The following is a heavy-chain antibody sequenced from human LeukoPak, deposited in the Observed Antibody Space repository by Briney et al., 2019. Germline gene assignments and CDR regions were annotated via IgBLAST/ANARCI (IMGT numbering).Heavy chain of an antibody. D-gene: IGHD2-2*01. V-gene: IGHV3-7*01. J-gene: IGHJ6*03. CDR3: AGDQVVVVPAAMFKGYYMDV. Sequence: GGSLRLSCAASGFTFSSYWMSWVRQAPGKGLEWVANIKQDGSEKYYVDSVKGRFTISRDNAKNSLYLQMNSLRAEDTAVYYCAGDQVVVVPAAMFKGYYMDVWGKGTTVTVSS. CDR2: IKQDGSEK. CDR1: GFTFSSYW.